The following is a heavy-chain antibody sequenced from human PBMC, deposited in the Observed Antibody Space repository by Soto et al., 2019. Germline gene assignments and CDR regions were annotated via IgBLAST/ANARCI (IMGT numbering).Heavy chain of an antibody. V-gene: IGHV3-23*01. Sequence: GGSLRLSCAASGFTFSSYAVSWVRQAPGKGLEWVSAISGSGGSTYYADSVKGRFTISRDNSKNTLYLQMNSLRAEDTAVYYCARQIKVGATLTFDYWGQGTLVTVSS. CDR1: GFTFSSYA. J-gene: IGHJ4*02. D-gene: IGHD1-26*01. CDR3: ARQIKVGATLTFDY. CDR2: ISGSGGST.